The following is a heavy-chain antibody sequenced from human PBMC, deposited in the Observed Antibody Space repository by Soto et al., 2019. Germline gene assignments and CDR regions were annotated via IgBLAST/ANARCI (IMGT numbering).Heavy chain of an antibody. J-gene: IGHJ4*02. D-gene: IGHD2-2*01. V-gene: IGHV3-30*03. Sequence: PGGSLRLSCAASGFIFSNYGIHWVRQAPGKGLEWVAVISYDGSNKYYADSVKGRFTISRDNSKNTLYLQMNSLRGEDTAVYYCATAVPFDYWGQGTLVTVSS. CDR3: ATAVPFDY. CDR2: ISYDGSNK. CDR1: GFIFSNYG.